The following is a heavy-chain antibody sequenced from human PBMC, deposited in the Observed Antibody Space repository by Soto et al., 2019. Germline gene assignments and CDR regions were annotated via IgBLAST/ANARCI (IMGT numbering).Heavy chain of an antibody. CDR1: GYTLTELS. J-gene: IGHJ6*02. D-gene: IGHD6-19*01. CDR2: FDPEDGET. CDR3: AVIDSSRNKYYYYGMDV. V-gene: IGHV1-24*01. Sequence: ASVKVSCKVSGYTLTELSMHWVRQAPGKGLEWMGGFDPEDGETIYAQKFQGRVTMTEDTSTDTAYMELSSLRSEDTAVYYCAVIDSSRNKYYYYGMDVWGPGTTVTVSS.